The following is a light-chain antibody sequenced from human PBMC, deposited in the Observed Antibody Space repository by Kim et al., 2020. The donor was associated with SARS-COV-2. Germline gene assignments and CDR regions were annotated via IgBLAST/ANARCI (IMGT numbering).Light chain of an antibody. J-gene: IGKJ2*01. Sequence: DIQMTQSPSTLSASVGDRVTITCRASQSITSWLAWYQQKPGKAPKLLIYDASSLKSGVPSRFSGSGSGTEFTLTISSLQPDDFATYYCKQYNSYQYTFGQGTKLE. CDR2: DAS. V-gene: IGKV1-5*01. CDR1: QSITSW. CDR3: KQYNSYQYT.